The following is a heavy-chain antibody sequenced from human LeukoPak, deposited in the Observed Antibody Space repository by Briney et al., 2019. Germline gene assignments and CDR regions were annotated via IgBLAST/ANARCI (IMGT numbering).Heavy chain of an antibody. Sequence: GGSLRLSCAASGFTFSSYAMSWVRQAPGKGLEWVSAISGSGRSTFYADSVKGRFTISRDNSKNTLYLQMNSLRAEDTAVYYCTNRVDTTMVVYWGQGTLVTVSS. J-gene: IGHJ4*02. V-gene: IGHV3-23*01. D-gene: IGHD5-18*01. CDR1: GFTFSSYA. CDR2: ISGSGRST. CDR3: TNRVDTTMVVY.